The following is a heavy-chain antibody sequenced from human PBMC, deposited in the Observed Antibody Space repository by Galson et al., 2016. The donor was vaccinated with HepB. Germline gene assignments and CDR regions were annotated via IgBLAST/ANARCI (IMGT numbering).Heavy chain of an antibody. J-gene: IGHJ4*02. D-gene: IGHD2-15*01. CDR1: GYTFTDSY. CDR2: ISNSGGT. CDR3: ARAGIDGVYCSGRSCSHFDY. V-gene: IGHV1-2*04. Sequence: SVKVSCKASGYTFTDSYIHWVRQAPGHALDWIGWISNSGGTNNAQKCQGWVTMTRDTSNSTAYLELSRLRSDDTAVYYLARAGIDGVYCSGRSCSHFDYWGQGTLVSVSS.